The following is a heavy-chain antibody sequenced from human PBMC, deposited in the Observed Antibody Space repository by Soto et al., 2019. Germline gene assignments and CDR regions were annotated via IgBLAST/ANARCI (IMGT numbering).Heavy chain of an antibody. Sequence: EVQLLESGGDLIQPGGSLRLSCAASGFTFSSYAMSWVRQAPGKGLGWVSAISSSGVSTFYAYSVKGRFTISRDNSRNTLYLQMNSLRAEDTAIYYCAKYQPMTQPRPYFDYWGQGTLVTVSS. J-gene: IGHJ4*02. V-gene: IGHV3-23*01. CDR2: ISSSGVST. D-gene: IGHD3-22*01. CDR1: GFTFSSYA. CDR3: AKYQPMTQPRPYFDY.